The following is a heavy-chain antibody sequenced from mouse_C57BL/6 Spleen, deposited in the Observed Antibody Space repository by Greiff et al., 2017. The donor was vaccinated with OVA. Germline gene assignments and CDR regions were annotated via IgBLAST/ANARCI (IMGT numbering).Heavy chain of an antibody. D-gene: IGHD1-1*01. CDR1: GYTFTDYN. CDR2: INPNDGGT. Sequence: EVKLQESGPELVKPGASVKIPCKASGYTFTDYNMDWVKQSHGKSLEWIGDINPNDGGTIYNQKFKGKATLTVDKSSSTAYMELRSLTSEDTAVYYCARRIGGTTVVSTGYFDVWGTGTTVTVSS. CDR3: ARRIGGTTVVSTGYFDV. V-gene: IGHV1-18*01. J-gene: IGHJ1*03.